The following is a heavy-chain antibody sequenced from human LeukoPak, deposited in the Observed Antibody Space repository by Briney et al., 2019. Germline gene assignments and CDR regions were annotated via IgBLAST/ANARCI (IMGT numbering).Heavy chain of an antibody. J-gene: IGHJ4*02. D-gene: IGHD3-22*01. Sequence: GGSLRLSCAASGFTFSSYAMNWVRQAPGKGLEWVSAINGSGGGTYYADSVKGRFTISRDNSKNTLYLQMNSLRAEDTALYYCAKRRYDSSGHFDSWGQGTLVTVSS. CDR3: AKRRYDSSGHFDS. V-gene: IGHV3-23*01. CDR1: GFTFSSYA. CDR2: INGSGGGT.